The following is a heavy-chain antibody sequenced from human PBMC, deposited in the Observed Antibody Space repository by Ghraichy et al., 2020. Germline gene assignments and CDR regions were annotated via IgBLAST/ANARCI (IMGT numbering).Heavy chain of an antibody. CDR1: GFTFSDYY. V-gene: IGHV3-11*01. D-gene: IGHD3-10*01. CDR3: ARDPGPYYGSGSYPY. J-gene: IGHJ4*02. Sequence: GGSLRLSCAASGFTFSDYYMSWIRKAPGKGLEWVSYISSNGRTIYYADPVKGRFTISRDNAKNSLYLQMNSLRAEDTAVYYCARDPGPYYGSGSYPYWGQGTLVTVSS. CDR2: ISSNGRTI.